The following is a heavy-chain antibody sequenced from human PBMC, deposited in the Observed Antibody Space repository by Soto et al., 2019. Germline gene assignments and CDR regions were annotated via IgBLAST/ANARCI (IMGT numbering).Heavy chain of an antibody. D-gene: IGHD1-26*01. V-gene: IGHV3-23*01. CDR2: ISGSGGST. J-gene: IGHJ6*02. Sequence: QPGGSLRLSCAASGFTFSSYAMSWVRQAPGKGLEWVSAISGSGGSTYYADSVKGRFTISRDNAKNSLYLQMDSLRAEDTAVYYCARVGATSIQYYYYGMDVWGQGTTVTVSS. CDR1: GFTFSSYA. CDR3: ARVGATSIQYYYYGMDV.